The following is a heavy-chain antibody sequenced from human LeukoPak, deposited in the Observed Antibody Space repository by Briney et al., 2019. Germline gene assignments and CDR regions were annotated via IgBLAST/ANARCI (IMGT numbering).Heavy chain of an antibody. V-gene: IGHV4-39*07. CDR3: AKDLERGSLYYFDY. D-gene: IGHD1-26*01. CDR2: IFHSGTT. J-gene: IGHJ4*02. Sequence: SETLSLTCTVSGGSISDGYYYWGWVRQPPGRGLEWIGNIFHSGTTYYNPSLRSRVTISVDTSKNQFSLKLNSVTAADTAVYYCAKDLERGSLYYFDYWGQGTLVTVSS. CDR1: GGSISDGYYY.